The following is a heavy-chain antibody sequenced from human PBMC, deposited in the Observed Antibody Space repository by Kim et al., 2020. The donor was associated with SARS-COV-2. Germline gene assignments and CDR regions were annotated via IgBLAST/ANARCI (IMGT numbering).Heavy chain of an antibody. D-gene: IGHD3-10*01. J-gene: IGHJ4*02. Sequence: SETLSLTCTVSGGFINSGTYYWGWIRQPPGMGLEWIGYIYKDGSAYYNPSLKSRVTISVDPSTNQFSLQLRYVTAADTSVYYCARHAESRGYYGSESYFYLGFWGQGTLVTVSS. CDR2: IYKDGSA. V-gene: IGHV4-39*01. CDR3: ARHAESRGYYGSESYFYLGF. CDR1: GGFINSGTYY.